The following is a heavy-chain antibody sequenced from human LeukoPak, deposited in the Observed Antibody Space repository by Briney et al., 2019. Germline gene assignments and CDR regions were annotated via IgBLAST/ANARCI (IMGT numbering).Heavy chain of an antibody. J-gene: IGHJ6*03. CDR1: GYTFTGYY. CDR2: VNPNSGGT. V-gene: IGHV1-2*02. D-gene: IGHD6-6*01. CDR3: ATGGGGIEARSYYYYYIDV. Sequence: GASVKVSCKASGYTFTGYYMHWVRQAPGQGLEWMGWVNPNSGGTNYAQKFQGRVTMTEDTSTDTAYMELSSLRSEDTAVYYCATGGGGIEARSYYYYYIDVWGKGTTVTVSS.